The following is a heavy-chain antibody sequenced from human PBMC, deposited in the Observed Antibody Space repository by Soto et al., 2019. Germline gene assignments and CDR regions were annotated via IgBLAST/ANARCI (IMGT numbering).Heavy chain of an antibody. J-gene: IGHJ6*02. CDR2: IMPTVDSA. CDR1: GCTLSDYA. CDR3: AVAAVREILTEQSSGMAV. Sequence: SVKVSCKASGCTLSDYAVSWVRQARGQGLEWMGGIMPTVDSANYAQKFQGRLTITADESTSTANMELSSLTSDDTAIYYCAVAAVREILTEQSSGMAVWGQGTTVTVSS. D-gene: IGHD3-10*01. V-gene: IGHV1-69*13.